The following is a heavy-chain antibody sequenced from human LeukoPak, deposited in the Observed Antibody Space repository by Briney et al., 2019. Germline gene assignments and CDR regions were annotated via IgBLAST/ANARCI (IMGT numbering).Heavy chain of an antibody. Sequence: PSETLSLTCAVYGGSFSGYYWSWIRQPPGKGLEWIGEINHSGSTNYNPSLKSRVTISVDTSKNQFSLKLSSVTAADTAVYYCAGTYYYGSGTPFDYWGQGTLVTVSS. V-gene: IGHV4-34*09. D-gene: IGHD3-10*01. CDR1: GGSFSGYY. J-gene: IGHJ4*02. CDR2: INHSGST. CDR3: AGTYYYGSGTPFDY.